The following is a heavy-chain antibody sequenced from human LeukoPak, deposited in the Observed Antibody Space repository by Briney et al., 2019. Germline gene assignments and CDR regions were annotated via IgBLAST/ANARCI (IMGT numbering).Heavy chain of an antibody. CDR1: GFTVSSNY. CDR2: ITSSSGSI. V-gene: IGHV3-48*01. D-gene: IGHD6-13*01. Sequence: PGGSLRLSCAASGFTVSSNYMNWVRQAPGKGLEWVSYITSSSGSIYYADSVRGRFAISRDNAENSLYLQMDSLRAEDTAVYYCARGLQQLVRGFNFYFMDVWGKGTTVTVSS. CDR3: ARGLQQLVRGFNFYFMDV. J-gene: IGHJ6*03.